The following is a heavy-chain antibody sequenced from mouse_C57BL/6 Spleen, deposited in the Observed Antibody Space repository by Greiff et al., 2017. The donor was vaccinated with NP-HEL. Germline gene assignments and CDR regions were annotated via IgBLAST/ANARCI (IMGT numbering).Heavy chain of an antibody. V-gene: IGHV5-9-1*02. J-gene: IGHJ2*01. Sequence: EVKLMESGEGLVKPGGSLKLSCAASGFTFSSYAMSWVRQTPEKRLEWVAYISSGGDYIYYADTVQGRFTISRATARNTLYLQMSRLKSEDTAMYYCTRDRYYGSSYYFDYWGQGTTLTVSS. CDR2: ISSGGDYI. CDR1: GFTFSSYA. CDR3: TRDRYYGSSYYFDY. D-gene: IGHD1-1*01.